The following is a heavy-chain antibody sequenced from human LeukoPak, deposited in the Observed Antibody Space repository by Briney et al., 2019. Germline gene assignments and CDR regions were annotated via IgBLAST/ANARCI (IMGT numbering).Heavy chain of an antibody. J-gene: IGHJ5*02. CDR3: ARAGDSGNLA. V-gene: IGHV1-69*13. CDR2: IIPIFGTA. Sequence: ASVKVSCKASGGTFSSYAISWVRQAPGQGLEWMGGIIPIFGTASYAQKFQGRVTITADESTSTAYMELSSLRSEDTAVYYCARAGDSGNLAWGQGTLVTISS. D-gene: IGHD1-26*01. CDR1: GGTFSSYA.